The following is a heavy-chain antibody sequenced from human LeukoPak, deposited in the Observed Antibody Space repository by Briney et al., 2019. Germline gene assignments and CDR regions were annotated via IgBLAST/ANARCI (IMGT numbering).Heavy chain of an antibody. CDR1: GGSISSGGYY. J-gene: IGHJ4*02. CDR3: ARLHYYDSSGPPAYYFDY. D-gene: IGHD3-22*01. CDR2: IYYSGST. V-gene: IGHV4-31*03. Sequence: PSETLSLTCTVSGGSISSGGYYWSWIRQHPGKGLEWIGYIYYSGSTYYNPSLKSRVTISVDTSKNQFSLKLSSVTAADTAVYYCARLHYYDSSGPPAYYFDYWGQGTLVTVSS.